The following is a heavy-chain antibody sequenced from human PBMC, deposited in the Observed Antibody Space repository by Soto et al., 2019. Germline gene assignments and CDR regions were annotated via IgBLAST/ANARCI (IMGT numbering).Heavy chain of an antibody. CDR3: TTDALRFLEWLSY. J-gene: IGHJ4*02. CDR1: GLTFSKAW. CDR2: IKSKTDGGTT. V-gene: IGHV3-15*01. Sequence: GGSLRLSCAASGLTFSKAWMSWVRQAPGKGLEWVGRIKSKTDGGTTDYAAPVKGRFTITRDDSKNTLYLQMNSLKTEDTAVYYCTTDALRFLEWLSYWGQGTLVTVSS. D-gene: IGHD3-3*01.